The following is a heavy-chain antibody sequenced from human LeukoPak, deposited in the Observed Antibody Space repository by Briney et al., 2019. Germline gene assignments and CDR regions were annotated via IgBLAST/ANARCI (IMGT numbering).Heavy chain of an antibody. V-gene: IGHV4-34*01. D-gene: IGHD1-26*01. Sequence: SETLSLTCAVSGGSFSGYYWTWIRQPPGKGLEWIGEINHSGSANYNPSLKSRVTMSVDTSKNQFSLKLSSVTAADTAVYYCARGSWELYLYFDYWGQGTLVTVSS. CDR1: GGSFSGYY. J-gene: IGHJ4*02. CDR3: ARGSWELYLYFDY. CDR2: INHSGSA.